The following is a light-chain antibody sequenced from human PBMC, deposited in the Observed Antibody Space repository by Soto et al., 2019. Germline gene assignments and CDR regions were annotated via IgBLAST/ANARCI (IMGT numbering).Light chain of an antibody. Sequence: SYELTQPPSVSVSPGQTARITCSGDVLPKQYAFWYQQKPGQAPLLVIYRDSERPSGIPERFSGSSSGTTVTLTISGVQAEDETDYYCQSADSTGTYVVFGGGTKLTVL. CDR2: RDS. V-gene: IGLV3-25*03. CDR1: VLPKQY. J-gene: IGLJ2*01. CDR3: QSADSTGTYVV.